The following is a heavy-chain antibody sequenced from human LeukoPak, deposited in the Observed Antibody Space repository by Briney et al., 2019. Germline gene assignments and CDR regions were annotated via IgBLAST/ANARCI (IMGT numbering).Heavy chain of an antibody. CDR3: ARAVAGVETFDY. D-gene: IGHD6-19*01. CDR2: IYYSGST. V-gene: IGHV4-39*07. J-gene: IGHJ4*02. Sequence: PSETLSLTCTVSGGSISSSSYYWVWIRQPPGKGLEWIGTIYYSGSTYYKPSLKRRVTISVDTSKNQFSLKLSSVTAADTAVYYCARAVAGVETFDYWGQGTLVTVSS. CDR1: GGSISSSSYY.